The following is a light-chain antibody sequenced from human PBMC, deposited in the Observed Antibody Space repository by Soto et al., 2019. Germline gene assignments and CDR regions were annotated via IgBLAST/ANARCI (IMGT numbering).Light chain of an antibody. Sequence: QSALTQPRSVSGSPGQSVTISCTGTSSDVGGYNYVSWYQQHPGKAPKLMISEVSKRPSGVPDRFSGSKSGNTASLTVSGLQAEDEADYYCSSYAGSVNVIFGGGTKLTV. V-gene: IGLV2-8*01. J-gene: IGLJ2*01. CDR1: SSDVGGYNY. CDR3: SSYAGSVNVI. CDR2: EVS.